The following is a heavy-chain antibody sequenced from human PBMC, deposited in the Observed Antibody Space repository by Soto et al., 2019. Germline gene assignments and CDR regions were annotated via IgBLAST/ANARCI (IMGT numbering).Heavy chain of an antibody. J-gene: IGHJ3*02. CDR1: AFTLSSYW. V-gene: IGHV3-7*01. CDR3: ARSMGWRDAFDI. Sequence: EVQLVESGGGLVQPGGSLRLSCGASAFTLSSYWMTWVRQAPGKGLEWVANIKQDGSEEYYVDAVKGRFTISRDNAKNSLFLQMNSLRADDTAVYYCARSMGWRDAFDIWDQGTMVTVSS. CDR2: IKQDGSEE. D-gene: IGHD6-19*01.